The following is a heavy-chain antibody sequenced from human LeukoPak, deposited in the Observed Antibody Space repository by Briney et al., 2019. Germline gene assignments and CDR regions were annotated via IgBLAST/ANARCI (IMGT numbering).Heavy chain of an antibody. CDR3: ASRYSYGFDY. D-gene: IGHD5-18*01. CDR2: ISGSGDSA. Sequence: PGGSLRLSCAASGFTFSSYVMSWVRQAPGKGLEWVSPISGSGDSAYYADSVKGRFTISRDNSKNTLYLQMNSLRAEDTALFYCASRYSYGFDYWGQGTLVTVSS. J-gene: IGHJ4*02. CDR1: GFTFSSYV. V-gene: IGHV3-23*01.